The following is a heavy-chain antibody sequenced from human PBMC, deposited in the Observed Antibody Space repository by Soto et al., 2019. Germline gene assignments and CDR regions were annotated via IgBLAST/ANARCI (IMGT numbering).Heavy chain of an antibody. V-gene: IGHV5-51*01. CDR3: AASIFYYGMDA. CDR1: GYTFTNYW. CDR2: IYPGDSDT. Sequence: VESVKISCNGSGYTFTNYWIGWVRQMPGKGLEWMGIIYPGDSDTKYNPSFQGQVTTSADKSITTTYLRWTSLKASDTAIYYCAASIFYYGMDAWGQGTTVTVSS. J-gene: IGHJ6*02.